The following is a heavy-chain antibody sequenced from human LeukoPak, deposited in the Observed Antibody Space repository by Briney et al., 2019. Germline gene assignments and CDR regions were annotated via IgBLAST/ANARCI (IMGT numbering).Heavy chain of an antibody. D-gene: IGHD1-1*01. CDR1: GFTFTNYA. CDR2: IVPSGGST. Sequence: GGSLRLSCAASGFTFTNYAMSWVRQAPGKGLEWVSAIVPSGGSTFYADSLKGRFTISRDNSKNTLYLQMNSLRAEDTAVYYCAPNWNDEVGPLDYWGQGTLVTVSS. V-gene: IGHV3-23*01. J-gene: IGHJ4*02. CDR3: APNWNDEVGPLDY.